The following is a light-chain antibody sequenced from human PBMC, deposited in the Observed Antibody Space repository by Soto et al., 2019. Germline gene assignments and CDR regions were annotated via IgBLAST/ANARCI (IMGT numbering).Light chain of an antibody. CDR3: QQLNSYPRT. CDR2: GAA. Sequence: IQLTQAPSSLSAYVGDRVTITCRASQSISSYLAWYQQKPGRAPKLLIYGAATLQSGVPSRFSGSGSGTDFTLTISSLQPEDFANYYCQQLNSYPRTFGQGTKVEIK. J-gene: IGKJ1*01. V-gene: IGKV1-9*01. CDR1: QSISSY.